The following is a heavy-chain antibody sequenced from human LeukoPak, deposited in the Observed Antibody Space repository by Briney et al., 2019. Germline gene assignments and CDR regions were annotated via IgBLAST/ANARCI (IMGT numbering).Heavy chain of an antibody. CDR3: AKRYYDLPLDY. CDR2: ISANGGET. J-gene: IGHJ4*02. V-gene: IGHV3-23*01. D-gene: IGHD3-3*01. CDR1: GFTFSIYA. Sequence: GGSLRLSCAASGFTFSIYAMNWVRQAPGKGLEWVSSISANGGETHYADSVKGRFTISRDNSKNTLYLQINNPRVEDTAVYYCAKRYYDLPLDYWGQGTLVTVSS.